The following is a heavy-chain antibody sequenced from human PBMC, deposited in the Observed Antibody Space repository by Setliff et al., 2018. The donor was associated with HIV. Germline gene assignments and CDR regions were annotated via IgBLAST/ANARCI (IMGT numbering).Heavy chain of an antibody. J-gene: IGHJ6*03. CDR3: ARTFHIGSGYYPRGYMDV. V-gene: IGHV3-7*01. D-gene: IGHD3-22*01. CDR2: IKEDGSEE. CDR1: GFSFSFYW. Sequence: LGGSLRLSCAASGFSFSFYWMSWVRQAPGKGLEWVANIKEDGSEEYYVDSVKGRFTISRDNAKNSLYLQMNSLRAEDTAVYYCARTFHIGSGYYPRGYMDVWGKGTTVTV.